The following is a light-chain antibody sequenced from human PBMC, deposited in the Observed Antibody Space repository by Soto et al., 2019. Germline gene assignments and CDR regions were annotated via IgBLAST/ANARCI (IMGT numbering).Light chain of an antibody. J-gene: IGLJ2*01. Sequence: QLVLTQSPSASASLGASVKLTCTLSSGHSSYAIAWHQQQPEKGPRYLMKLNSDGSPSKGDGIPDRFSGSSSGAERHLTISSLQCAAESDYYCQAWGSGIVVFGGGTKVTVL. CDR2: LNSDGSP. CDR3: QAWGSGIVV. CDR1: SGHSSYA. V-gene: IGLV4-69*01.